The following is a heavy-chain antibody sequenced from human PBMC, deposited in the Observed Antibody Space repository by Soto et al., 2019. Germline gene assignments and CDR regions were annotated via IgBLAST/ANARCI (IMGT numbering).Heavy chain of an antibody. V-gene: IGHV6-1*01. J-gene: IGHJ6*02. CDR3: ARSTGPGFGMDV. Sequence: QSPSLTGAISGDSVSSNSAAWNWIRQSPSRGLEWLGRTYYRSKWYNDYAVSVKSRITINPDTSKNQFSLQLNSVTPEDTAVYYCARSTGPGFGMDVWGQGTTVTVSS. CDR1: GDSVSSNSAA. CDR2: TYYRSKWYN. D-gene: IGHD1-1*01.